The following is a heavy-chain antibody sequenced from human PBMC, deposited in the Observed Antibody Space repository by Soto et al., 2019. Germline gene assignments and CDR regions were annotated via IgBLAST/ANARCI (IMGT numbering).Heavy chain of an antibody. D-gene: IGHD3-3*02. V-gene: IGHV1-69*05. CDR2: IIPIFRTP. CDR1: GGTFGNSA. Sequence: QVQLVQSGAEVKKPGSSVTVSCKASGGTFGNSAVSWVRQAPGQGLEWMGGIIPIFRTPDYAQKFQGRVTITXDXTTSTVYMESTSLRSEAPAVYYCARDKDRQQLGGNYYYGIDVWGQGTTVTVSS. J-gene: IGHJ6*02. CDR3: ARDKDRQQLGGNYYYGIDV.